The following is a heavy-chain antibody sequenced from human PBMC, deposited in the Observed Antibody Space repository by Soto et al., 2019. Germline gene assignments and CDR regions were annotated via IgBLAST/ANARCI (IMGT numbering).Heavy chain of an antibody. V-gene: IGHV3-66*01. CDR1: GFTVSSNY. D-gene: IGHD2-15*01. CDR3: ATAKLLLPWLFDY. CDR2: IYSGGST. J-gene: IGHJ4*02. Sequence: GGSVRLSCAASGFTVSSNYMSWVRQAPGKGLEWVSVIYSGGSTYYADSVKGRFTISRDDSKNTLFLQMNSLRAEDTAVYYCATAKLLLPWLFDYWGQGTLVTVSS.